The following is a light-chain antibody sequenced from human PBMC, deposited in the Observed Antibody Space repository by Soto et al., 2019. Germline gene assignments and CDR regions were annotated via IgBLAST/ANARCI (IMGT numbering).Light chain of an antibody. CDR2: VNL. CDR3: QSYDNMWSASV. Sequence: QSVLTQPPSVSGAPGQRVTISCTGSNSNIGAGYDVPWYQQLPGTAPKLLIYVNLNRPSGVPDRFSASKSGTSASLAIAGLQAGDEGDSCCQSYDNMWSASVVGGGTELAVL. V-gene: IGLV1-40*01. J-gene: IGLJ3*02. CDR1: NSNIGAGYD.